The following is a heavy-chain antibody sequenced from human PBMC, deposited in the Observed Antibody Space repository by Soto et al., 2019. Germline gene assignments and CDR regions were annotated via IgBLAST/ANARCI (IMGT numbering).Heavy chain of an antibody. Sequence: QVQLVQSGAEVKKPGSSVKVSCKASGGTFSSYAISWVRQAPGQGLEWMGGIIPIFGTANYAQKFQGRVTITADEATRTAYMELSSLRSEDTAVYYCARCGSGCGGFDYWGQGTLVTVSS. CDR3: ARCGSGCGGFDY. CDR2: IIPIFGTA. V-gene: IGHV1-69*12. J-gene: IGHJ4*02. D-gene: IGHD6-19*01. CDR1: GGTFSSYA.